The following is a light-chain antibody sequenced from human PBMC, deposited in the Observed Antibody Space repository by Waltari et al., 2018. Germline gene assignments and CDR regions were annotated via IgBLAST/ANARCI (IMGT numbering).Light chain of an antibody. CDR3: TTWDDSLNGVV. V-gene: IGLV1-44*01. CDR1: RSNIGSNT. Sequence: QSVLTQSPSASGTPGQRVTISCSGSRSNIGSNTVNWYQQLPGTAPKLLISANNHRPSGVPDRVSGSKSGTSASLAISGLQSEDEADYYCTTWDDSLNGVVFGGGTKLTV. CDR2: ANN. J-gene: IGLJ3*02.